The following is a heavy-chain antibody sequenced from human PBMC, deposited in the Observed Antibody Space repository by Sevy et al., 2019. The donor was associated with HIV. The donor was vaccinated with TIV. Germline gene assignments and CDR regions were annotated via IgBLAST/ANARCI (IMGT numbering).Heavy chain of an antibody. J-gene: IGHJ6*02. CDR2: ISSISNYI. CDR3: ARETSSFGEGIYHGMDV. CDR1: GFTFSDYN. Sequence: GGSLRLSCAASGFTFSDYNMNWVRQAPGKGLEWVSSISSISNYIYYADSVKGRFTISRDSAKNSQYLQMNSLRAEDTAVYYCARETSSFGEGIYHGMDVWGQGTTVTVSS. V-gene: IGHV3-21*01. D-gene: IGHD3-10*01.